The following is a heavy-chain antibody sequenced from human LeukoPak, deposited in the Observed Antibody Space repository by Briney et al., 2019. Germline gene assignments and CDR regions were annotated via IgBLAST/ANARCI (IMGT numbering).Heavy chain of an antibody. CDR3: ARVIYCSGGSCYSDWFDP. CDR1: GYIFTTYF. V-gene: IGHV1-2*02. Sequence: GASVKVSCKASGYIFTTYFIHWVRQAPGQGLEWMGWINPNSGGTNYVQKFQGRVTMTRDTSISTAYTELSRLRSDDTAVYYCARVIYCSGGSCYSDWFDPWGQGTLVTVSS. J-gene: IGHJ5*02. CDR2: INPNSGGT. D-gene: IGHD2-15*01.